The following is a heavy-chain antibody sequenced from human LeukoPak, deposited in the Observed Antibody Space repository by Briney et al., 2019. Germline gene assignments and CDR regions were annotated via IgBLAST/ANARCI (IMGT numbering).Heavy chain of an antibody. CDR1: GFTFSSYP. D-gene: IGHD1-26*01. CDR3: AKSGSDRIPYFFDY. CDR2: ISKDGSNK. J-gene: IGHJ4*01. Sequence: GGSLRPSCEASGFTFSSYPMHWVRQAPGKGLEWVAAISKDGSNKYYADSVKGRYTISRDTSKNTLYLEMNSLSGEDTAVYYCAKSGSDRIPYFFDYFGHGTLVTDSS. V-gene: IGHV3-30*18.